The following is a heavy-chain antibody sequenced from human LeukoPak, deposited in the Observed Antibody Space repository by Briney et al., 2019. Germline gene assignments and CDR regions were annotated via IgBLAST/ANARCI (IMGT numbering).Heavy chain of an antibody. CDR1: GGSFSGYY. Sequence: SETLSLTCAVYGGSFSGYYWSWIRQPPGKGLEWIGEINHSGSTNYNPSLKSRVTISVDTSKNQFSLKLSSVTAADTAVYYCARPGRAGSIAVAGTGLWWAFDIWGQGTMVTVSS. CDR2: INHSGST. V-gene: IGHV4-34*01. D-gene: IGHD6-19*01. CDR3: ARPGRAGSIAVAGTGLWWAFDI. J-gene: IGHJ3*02.